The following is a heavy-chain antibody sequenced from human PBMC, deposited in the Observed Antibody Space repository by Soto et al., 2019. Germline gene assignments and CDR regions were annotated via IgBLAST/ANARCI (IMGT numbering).Heavy chain of an antibody. CDR1: GFTFSSYW. D-gene: IGHD3-22*01. CDR3: ARGDGDYYDGNGYLGRH. V-gene: IGHV3-74*01. J-gene: IGHJ4*02. CDR2: IKSDGSGT. Sequence: EVQLVESGGGSVQPGGSLRLSCAASGFTFSSYWMHWVRQAPGKGLVWVSRIKSDGSGTYYADSVKGRLTISRDNAKNTLYLQMISLRAEDTAVYYCARGDGDYYDGNGYLGRHWGQGTLVTVSS.